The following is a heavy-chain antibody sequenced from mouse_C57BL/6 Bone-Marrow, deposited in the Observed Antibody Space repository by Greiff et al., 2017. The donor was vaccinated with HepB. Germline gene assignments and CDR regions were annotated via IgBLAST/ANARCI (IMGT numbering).Heavy chain of an antibody. V-gene: IGHV5-17*01. CDR2: ISSGSSTI. J-gene: IGHJ1*03. CDR3: ARHGNGDWYFDV. CDR1: GFTFSDYG. Sequence: EVQRVESGGGLVKPGGSLKLSCAASGFTFSDYGMHWVRQAPEKGLEWVAYISSGSSTIYYADTVKGRFPISRDNAKNTLFLQMTSLRSEDTAMYYCARHGNGDWYFDVWGTGTTVTVSS.